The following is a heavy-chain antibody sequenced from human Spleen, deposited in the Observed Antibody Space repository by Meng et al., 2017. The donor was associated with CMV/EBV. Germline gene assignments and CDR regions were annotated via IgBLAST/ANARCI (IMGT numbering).Heavy chain of an antibody. CDR2: IYPGDSDT. Sequence: KRSGYRFPRYWIGWVRQMPGKGLEWMGIIYPGDSDTRYSPSFQGQVTISADKSISTAYLQWSSLKASDTAIYYCARHGTDGNSAFDYWGQGTLVTVSS. V-gene: IGHV5-51*01. CDR1: GYRFPRYW. D-gene: IGHD4-23*01. J-gene: IGHJ4*02. CDR3: ARHGTDGNSAFDY.